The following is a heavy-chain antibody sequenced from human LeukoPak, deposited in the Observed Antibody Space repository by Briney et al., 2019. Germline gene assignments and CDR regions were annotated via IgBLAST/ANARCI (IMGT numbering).Heavy chain of an antibody. J-gene: IGHJ5*02. D-gene: IGHD3-16*01. CDR3: AKDRPLKGGFDP. V-gene: IGHV3-30*02. CDR1: GFSLTTYG. CDR2: IRSNGINT. Sequence: GGSLRLSCEVSGFSLTTYGMLWVRQAPGKGLEGVAFIRSNGINTYYGDSVKGRFTISRDISKSTLYLQMNSLTTDDTALYFCAKDRPLKGGFDPWGQGSLVIVSS.